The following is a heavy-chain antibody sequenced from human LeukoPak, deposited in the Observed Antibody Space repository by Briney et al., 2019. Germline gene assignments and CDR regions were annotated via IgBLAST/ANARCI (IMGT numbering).Heavy chain of an antibody. Sequence: SETLSLTCTVSGGSITTYYWSWIRQPPGKRLEGMGYIYYTGTTNYNPSFKSRFTVSVDTSKNQFSLRVNSVTDADTAVYYCARLHYSKDGISRPSMDVWGRGTTVIVSS. V-gene: IGHV4-59*08. CDR3: ARLHYSKDGISRPSMDV. J-gene: IGHJ6*03. D-gene: IGHD4-11*01. CDR2: IYYTGTT. CDR1: GGSITTYY.